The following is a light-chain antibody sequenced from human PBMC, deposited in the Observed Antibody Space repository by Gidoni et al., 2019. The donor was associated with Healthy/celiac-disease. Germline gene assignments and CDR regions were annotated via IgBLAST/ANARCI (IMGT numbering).Light chain of an antibody. CDR1: QSVLYSSNNKNY. CDR2: WAS. V-gene: IGKV4-1*01. CDR3: QQYYSTPPT. Sequence: DIVMTQSPDSLAVSLGERATINCKSSQSVLYSSNNKNYLAWYQQKPGQPPKLRIYWASTRESGVPDRFSGCGSGTYFTLTISSLQAEDVAVYYCQQYYSTPPTFGQGTKLEIK. J-gene: IGKJ2*01.